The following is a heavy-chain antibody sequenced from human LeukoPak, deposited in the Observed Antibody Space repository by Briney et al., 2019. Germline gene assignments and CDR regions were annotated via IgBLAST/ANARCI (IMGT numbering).Heavy chain of an antibody. Sequence: GGSLRLSCAASGFTFSSYAMHWVRQAPGKGLEWVAFIRYDGSNKYYADSVKGRFTISRDNSKNTLYLQMNSLRAEDTAVYYCAKDRNGYTYYYDSSGYYSRLYYFDYWGQGTLVTVSS. D-gene: IGHD3-22*01. CDR2: IRYDGSNK. J-gene: IGHJ4*02. V-gene: IGHV3-30*02. CDR1: GFTFSSYA. CDR3: AKDRNGYTYYYDSSGYYSRLYYFDY.